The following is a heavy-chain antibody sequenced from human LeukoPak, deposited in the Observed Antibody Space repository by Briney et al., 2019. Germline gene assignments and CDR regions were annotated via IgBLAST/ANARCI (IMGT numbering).Heavy chain of an antibody. CDR2: ISSSGSTI. CDR1: GFTFSSYE. J-gene: IGHJ4*02. V-gene: IGHV3-48*03. Sequence: PGGCLRLSCAASGFTFSSYEMNWVRQAPGKGLEWVSYISSSGSTIYYADSVKGRFTISRDNAKNSLYLQMNSLRAEDTAVYYCARVTYDYVWGSYRTPFDYWGQGTLVTVSS. CDR3: ARVTYDYVWGSYRTPFDY. D-gene: IGHD3-16*02.